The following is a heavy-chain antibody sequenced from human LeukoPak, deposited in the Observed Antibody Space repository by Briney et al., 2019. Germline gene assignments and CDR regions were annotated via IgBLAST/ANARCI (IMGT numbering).Heavy chain of an antibody. CDR1: GFTFSSYG. V-gene: IGHV3-30*02. Sequence: GGSLRLSCAASGFTFSSYGMHWVRQAPGKGLEWVAFIRYDGSNKWYADSVKGRFAVSRDNSKNTLYLQMNSLKIEDTAVYYCAKAMEYCSGGTCYSFPDWGQGTLVTVSS. J-gene: IGHJ4*02. D-gene: IGHD2-15*01. CDR2: IRYDGSNK. CDR3: AKAMEYCSGGTCYSFPD.